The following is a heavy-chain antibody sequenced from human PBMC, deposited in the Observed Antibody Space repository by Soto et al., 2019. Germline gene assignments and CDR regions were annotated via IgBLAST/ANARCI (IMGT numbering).Heavy chain of an antibody. V-gene: IGHV6-1*01. CDR1: GDSVSSNSAA. CDR3: ARNGSVWYYFDS. D-gene: IGHD6-19*01. J-gene: IGHJ4*02. Sequence: PSQTLSLTCAISGDSVSSNSAAWNWIRQSPSRGLEWLGRTYYRSKWYNDYAVSLKSRITINPDTSKNQFSLQLNSVTPEDTAVYFCARNGSVWYYFDSWAQETLVPVSS. CDR2: TYYRSKWYN.